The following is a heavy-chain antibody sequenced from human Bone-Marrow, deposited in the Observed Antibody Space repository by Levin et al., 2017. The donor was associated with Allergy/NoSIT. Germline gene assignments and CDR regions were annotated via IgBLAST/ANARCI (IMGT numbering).Heavy chain of an antibody. CDR3: ARDRFEGQWLGFDL. Sequence: AGGSLRLSCAASGFTFSSYSMHWVRQAPGKGLEWVAVIPYVGSNNQYADAVKGRFTISRDNSKDTLYLQMSSLRVEDTSVYYCARDRFEGQWLGFDLWGRGTLVTVSS. CDR1: GFTFSSYS. J-gene: IGHJ2*01. CDR2: IPYVGSNN. V-gene: IGHV3-30-3*01. D-gene: IGHD6-19*01.